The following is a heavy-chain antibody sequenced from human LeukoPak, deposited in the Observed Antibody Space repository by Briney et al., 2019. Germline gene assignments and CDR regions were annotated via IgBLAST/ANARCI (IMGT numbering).Heavy chain of an antibody. CDR2: INPSGGST. D-gene: IGHD5-24*01. Sequence: GASVKVSCKASGYTFTSYYMHWVRQAPGQGLEWMGIINPSGGSTSYAQKFQGRVTMTRDTSTSTVYMELSSLRSEDTAVYYCAWGRDGYHLGNAFDIWGQGTMVTVSS. CDR1: GYTFTSYY. CDR3: AWGRDGYHLGNAFDI. V-gene: IGHV1-46*01. J-gene: IGHJ3*02.